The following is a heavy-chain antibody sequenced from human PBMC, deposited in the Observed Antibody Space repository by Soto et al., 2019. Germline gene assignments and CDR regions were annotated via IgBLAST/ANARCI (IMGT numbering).Heavy chain of an antibody. CDR2: IYYSGST. CDR3: ARDSPYDFWSGYTNAFDI. J-gene: IGHJ3*02. D-gene: IGHD3-3*01. Sequence: SETLSLTCTVSGGSISSRGYYWSWIRQHPGKGLEWIGYIYYSGSTYYNPSLKSRVTISVDTSENQFSLKLSSVTAADTAVYYCARDSPYDFWSGYTNAFDIWGQGTMVT. CDR1: GGSISSRGYY. V-gene: IGHV4-31*03.